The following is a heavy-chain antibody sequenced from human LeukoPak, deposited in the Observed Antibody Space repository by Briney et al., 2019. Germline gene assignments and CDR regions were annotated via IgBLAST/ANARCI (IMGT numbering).Heavy chain of an antibody. CDR2: INHSGST. V-gene: IGHV4-34*01. CDR3: AGGYYYSMDV. CDR1: GGSFSGYY. J-gene: IGHJ6*03. Sequence: SETLSLTCAVYGGSFSGYYWSWIRQPPGRGLEWIGEINHSGSTNYNPSLKSRVTISVDTSKNQFSLKLSSVTAADTAVYYCAGGYYYSMDVWGKGTTVTVSS.